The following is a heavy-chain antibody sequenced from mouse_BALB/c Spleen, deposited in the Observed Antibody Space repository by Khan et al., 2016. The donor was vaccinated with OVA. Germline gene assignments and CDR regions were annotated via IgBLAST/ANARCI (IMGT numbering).Heavy chain of an antibody. CDR1: GFNIKDTY. D-gene: IGHD4-1*01. CDR2: IDPANGNT. V-gene: IGHV14-3*02. J-gene: IGHJ3*01. CDR3: ARDYWDVFAY. Sequence: EVKLEESGAELVKPGASVKLSCTASGFNIKDTYMHWVKQRPEQGLERIGRIDPANGNTKYDPKFQGKATITADTSSNTAYLQLSSLTSEDTAVYYCARDYWDVFAYWGQGTLVTVSA.